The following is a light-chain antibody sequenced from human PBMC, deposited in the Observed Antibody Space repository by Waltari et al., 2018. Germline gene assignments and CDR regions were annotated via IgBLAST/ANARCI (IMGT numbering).Light chain of an antibody. Sequence: AIQMTQSPSSLSASVGDRVTISCRGSQGIGNDLGWYQQKPGTAPKLLIYAASTLQSGVPSRFSGSGSGTDFTLTISSLQPEDFATYYCLQDYKYPRTFGQGTKVEIK. CDR3: LQDYKYPRT. CDR2: AAS. J-gene: IGKJ1*01. V-gene: IGKV1-6*02. CDR1: QGIGND.